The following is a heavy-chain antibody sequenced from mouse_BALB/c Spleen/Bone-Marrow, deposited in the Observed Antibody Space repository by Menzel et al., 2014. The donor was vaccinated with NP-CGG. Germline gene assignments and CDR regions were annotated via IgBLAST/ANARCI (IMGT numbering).Heavy chain of an antibody. CDR3: ARGDDYVSWFAY. D-gene: IGHD2-4*01. J-gene: IGHJ3*01. V-gene: IGHV5-6-3*01. CDR1: GFAFSNYG. CDR2: INTNGGEI. Sequence: EVMLVESGGGLVQPGGSPKLSCAASGFAFSNYGMSWVRQTPDKRLEFVATINTNGGEIYYPDSVKGRFTISRDNAKNTLYLQMRSLKSEDTAMYYCARGDDYVSWFAYWGQGTLVTVSA.